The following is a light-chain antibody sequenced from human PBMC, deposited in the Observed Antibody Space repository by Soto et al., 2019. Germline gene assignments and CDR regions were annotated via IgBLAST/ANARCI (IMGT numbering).Light chain of an antibody. V-gene: IGKV1-5*03. Sequence: DIQMTQSPSTRSASVGDRVTITCRASQSISSWLAWYQQKPGKAPKLLIYQASSLESGVPSRFSGSGSGTEFTLTISSLQPEDFATYYCQQYNINSETFGQGTKVEIK. CDR1: QSISSW. CDR3: QQYNINSET. CDR2: QAS. J-gene: IGKJ1*01.